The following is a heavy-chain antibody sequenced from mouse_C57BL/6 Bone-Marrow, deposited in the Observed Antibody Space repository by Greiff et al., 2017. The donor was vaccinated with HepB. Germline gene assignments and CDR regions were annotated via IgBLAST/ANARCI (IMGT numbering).Heavy chain of an antibody. CDR1: GFSFSSFG. Sequence: EVKLVESGGGLVQPGGSRKLSCAASGFSFSSFGIHWVRQAPEKGLEWVAYISSGSSAIYYADTVKGRFTVSRDNPRNTLFLQMTSLRSEDTATYYCARQDPFYYAMDYWGQGTSVTVSS. CDR2: ISSGSSAI. CDR3: ARQDPFYYAMDY. V-gene: IGHV5-17*02. J-gene: IGHJ4*01.